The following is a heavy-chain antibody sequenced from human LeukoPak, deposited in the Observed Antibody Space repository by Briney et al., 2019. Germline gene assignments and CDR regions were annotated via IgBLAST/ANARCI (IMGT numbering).Heavy chain of an antibody. V-gene: IGHV3-30*18. CDR2: ISYDGSNK. CDR1: GFTFSSYG. Sequence: GGSLRLSCAASGFTFSSYGMHWVRQAPGKGLEWVAVISYDGSNKYYADSVKGRFTISRDNSKNTLYLQMHSLRAEDTAIYYCAKERQGGNSYGDEAFYFDYWGQGTLVTVSS. J-gene: IGHJ4*02. CDR3: AKERQGGNSYGDEAFYFDY. D-gene: IGHD4-23*01.